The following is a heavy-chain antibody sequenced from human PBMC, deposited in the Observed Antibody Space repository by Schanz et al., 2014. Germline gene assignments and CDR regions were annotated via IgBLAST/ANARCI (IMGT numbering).Heavy chain of an antibody. D-gene: IGHD2-15*01. J-gene: IGHJ4*02. V-gene: IGHV3-23*01. CDR3: ARDLAGGGNDV. Sequence: VQLLESGGGLVQPGGSLKLSCSASGFTFRNYALSWVRQAPGKGLAWVSAISGSGGSTYYADSVKGRFTISRDNAKNSLYLQMNSLRAEDTAVYYCARDLAGGGNDVWGQGTLVTVSS. CDR1: GFTFRNYA. CDR2: ISGSGGST.